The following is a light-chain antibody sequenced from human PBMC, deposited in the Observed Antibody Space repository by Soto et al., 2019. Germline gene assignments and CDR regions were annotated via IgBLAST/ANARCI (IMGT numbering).Light chain of an antibody. Sequence: EIVMTQSPATLSVSPWERATLSCMASQSVSINLACHQQKPVQAPRILMYDASTRATGIPARFSGSGSGTEFTLTISSLQSEDFAVYYCQQYHNWPITFGQGTRLEI. CDR2: DAS. CDR1: QSVSIN. J-gene: IGKJ5*01. CDR3: QQYHNWPIT. V-gene: IGKV3-15*01.